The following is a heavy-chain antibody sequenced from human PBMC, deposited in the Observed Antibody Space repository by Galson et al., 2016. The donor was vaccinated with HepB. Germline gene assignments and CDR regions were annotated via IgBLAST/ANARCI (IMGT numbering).Heavy chain of an antibody. CDR2: ISWDGVKT. V-gene: IGHV3-43*01. D-gene: IGHD3-16*02. J-gene: IGHJ6*02. CDR1: GFTFDDCP. CDR3: AKGPRATRRYRDV. Sequence: SLRLSCAASGFTFDDCPMHWVRQAPGKGLEWVSLISWDGVKTLYGDSVKGRFTISRDNSKNFLYLQMNSLRTEDTALYFCAKGPRATRRYRDVWGQGTTVTVSS.